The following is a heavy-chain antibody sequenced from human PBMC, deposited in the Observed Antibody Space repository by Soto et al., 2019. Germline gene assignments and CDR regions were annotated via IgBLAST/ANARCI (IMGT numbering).Heavy chain of an antibody. CDR1: GCSISSYY. CDR3: GRAGGSWCYWFDP. V-gene: IGHV4-59*01. CDR2: IYYSGST. Sequence: SETLSLTCTVSGCSISSYYWSWIRQPPGKGLEWIGYIYYSGSTDYNPSLKSRVTISVDTSRNQFSLKLNSVTAADTAVYYCGRAGGSWCYWFDPWGQGIPVTVSS. D-gene: IGHD3-10*01. J-gene: IGHJ5*02.